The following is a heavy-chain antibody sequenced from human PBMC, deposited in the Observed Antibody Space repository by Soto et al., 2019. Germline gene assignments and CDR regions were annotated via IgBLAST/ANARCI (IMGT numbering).Heavy chain of an antibody. Sequence: EVQLVESGGGLIQPGGSLRLSCAASGFTVSSNYMSWVRQAPGKGLEWVSVIYSGGSTYYADSVKGRFTISRDNSKNTLYLQMNSLRAEDTAVYYGPRNYYDSGGGFDYWGQGTLVTVSS. CDR2: IYSGGST. CDR1: GFTVSSNY. D-gene: IGHD3-22*01. J-gene: IGHJ4*02. V-gene: IGHV3-53*01. CDR3: PRNYYDSGGGFDY.